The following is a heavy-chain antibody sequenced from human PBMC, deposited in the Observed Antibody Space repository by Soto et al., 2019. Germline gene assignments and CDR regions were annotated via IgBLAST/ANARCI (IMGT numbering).Heavy chain of an antibody. CDR3: ARDWGRYALDF. D-gene: IGHD3-16*01. CDR1: AYTFTSYG. J-gene: IGHJ4*02. CDR2: ISAYNGNT. V-gene: IGHV1-18*01. Sequence: QVQLVQSGAEVKQPGASVKVSCTASAYTFTSYGIGWVLQAPVQGLEWMGWISAYNGNTNYAQKLQGRVTMTPDTSTSTAYMELRSLRSDDTAVYFWARDWGRYALDFWGQGTLVTVSS.